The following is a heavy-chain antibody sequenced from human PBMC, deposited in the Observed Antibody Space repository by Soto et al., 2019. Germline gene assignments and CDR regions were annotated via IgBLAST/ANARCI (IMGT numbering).Heavy chain of an antibody. D-gene: IGHD3-16*01. V-gene: IGHV1-18*01. Sequence: ASVKVSCKASGYTFTSYGISWVRQAPGQGLEGMGWISAYNGNTNYAQKLQGRVTMTTDTSTSTAYMELRSLRSDDTAVYYCARVYLGPVWAMGAFDIWGQGTMVTVSS. J-gene: IGHJ3*02. CDR2: ISAYNGNT. CDR1: GYTFTSYG. CDR3: ARVYLGPVWAMGAFDI.